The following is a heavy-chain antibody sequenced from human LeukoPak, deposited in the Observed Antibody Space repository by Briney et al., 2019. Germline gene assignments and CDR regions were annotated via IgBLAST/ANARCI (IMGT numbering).Heavy chain of an antibody. Sequence: PGGSLRLSRSASGFTVGSNYMSWVCQAPGKGLEWVSVIYSGGSTYYADSVKGRFTISRDNSRNTLYLQMNSLRAEDTAVYYCASYGSGSYILGYWGQGTLVTVSS. CDR1: GFTVGSNY. D-gene: IGHD3-10*01. CDR2: IYSGGST. V-gene: IGHV3-66*01. J-gene: IGHJ4*02. CDR3: ASYGSGSYILGY.